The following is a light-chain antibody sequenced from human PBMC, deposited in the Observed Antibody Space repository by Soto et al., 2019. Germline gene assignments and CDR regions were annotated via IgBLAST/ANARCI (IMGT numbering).Light chain of an antibody. Sequence: QSALTQPASVSGSPGQSITISCTGTRSDIGSYNYVSWYQQHPGKVPKLMIYEVTNRPSGVSYRFSGSKSGNTASLTISGLQGEDEADYYCSSFTSANTQVFGTGTKVTVL. J-gene: IGLJ1*01. CDR1: RSDIGSYNY. V-gene: IGLV2-14*01. CDR2: EVT. CDR3: SSFTSANTQV.